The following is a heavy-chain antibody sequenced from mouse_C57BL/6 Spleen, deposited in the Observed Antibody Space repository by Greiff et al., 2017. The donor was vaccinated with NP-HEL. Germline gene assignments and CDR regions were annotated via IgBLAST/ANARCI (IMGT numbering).Heavy chain of an antibody. V-gene: IGHV5-9-1*02. J-gene: IGHJ4*01. CDR3: TRSGSSTSAYAMDY. CDR2: ISSGGDYI. Sequence: EVKLVESGEGLVKPGGSLKLSCAASGSTFSSYAMSWVRQTPEKRLEWVAYISSGGDYIYYADTVKGRFTISRDNARNTLYLQMSSLKSEDTAMYYCTRSGSSTSAYAMDYWGQGTSVTVSS. D-gene: IGHD1-1*01. CDR1: GSTFSSYA.